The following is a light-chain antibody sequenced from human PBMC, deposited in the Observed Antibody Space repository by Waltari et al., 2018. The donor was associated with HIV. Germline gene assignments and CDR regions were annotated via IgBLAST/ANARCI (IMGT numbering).Light chain of an antibody. J-gene: IGKJ1*01. CDR1: QSISNW. CDR2: KAS. CDR3: QEYSGYFRT. Sequence: DIQMTLSPSTLSASVGDRVTITCRASQSISNWLAWYQQQPGKAPKLLIYKASSLESGVPSRFSGSGSGTEYTLTISSLQPDDFATYYCQEYSGYFRTFGQGTKVEIK. V-gene: IGKV1-5*03.